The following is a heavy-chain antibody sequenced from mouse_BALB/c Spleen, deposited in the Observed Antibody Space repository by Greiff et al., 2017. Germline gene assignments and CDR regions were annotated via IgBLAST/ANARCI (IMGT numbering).Heavy chain of an antibody. D-gene: IGHD2-3*01. CDR2: IYPGNSDT. CDR1: GYTFTSYW. J-gene: IGHJ4*01. CDR3: TRPDGTGAMDY. Sequence: VQLQQSGTVLARPGASVKMSCKASGYTFTSYWMHWVKQRPGQGLEWIGAIYPGNSDTSYNQKFKGKAKLTAVTSTSTAYMELSSLTNEDSAVYYCTRPDGTGAMDYWGQGTSVTVSS. V-gene: IGHV1-5*01.